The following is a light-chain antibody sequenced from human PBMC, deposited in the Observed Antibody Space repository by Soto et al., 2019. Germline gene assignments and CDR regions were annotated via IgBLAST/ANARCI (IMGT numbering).Light chain of an antibody. V-gene: IGKV1-39*01. CDR1: QSISSY. Sequence: DIQMTQSPSSLSASVGDRVTITCRASQSISSYLNWYQQKPGKAPKLLIYAASSLQSGVPSRFSGSGSGTDFTLTIISLQPEDFATYYCQQSYSTPITFGQGTRLRLN. CDR3: QQSYSTPIT. CDR2: AAS. J-gene: IGKJ5*01.